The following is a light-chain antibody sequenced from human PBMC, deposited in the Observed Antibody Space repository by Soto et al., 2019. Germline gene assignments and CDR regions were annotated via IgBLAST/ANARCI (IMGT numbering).Light chain of an antibody. CDR1: SSDVGSYNR. V-gene: IGLV2-18*02. CDR3: SSYTSSGTLV. CDR2: EVN. Sequence: QSALTQPPSVSGSPGQSVTISCTGTSSDVGSYNRVSWYQQPPGTAPKLMIYEVNNRPSGVPDRFSGSKSGNTASLTISGFQAEDEADYYCSSYTSSGTLVFGGGTKLTVL. J-gene: IGLJ3*02.